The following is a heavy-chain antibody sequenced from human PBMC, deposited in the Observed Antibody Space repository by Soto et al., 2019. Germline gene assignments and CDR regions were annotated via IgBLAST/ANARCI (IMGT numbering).Heavy chain of an antibody. V-gene: IGHV3-9*01. D-gene: IGHD2-15*01. CDR3: AKDLGYCSGGSCYDRRGYGMDV. CDR1: GFTFDDYA. J-gene: IGHJ6*02. Sequence: GGSLRLSCAASGFTFDDYAMHWVRQAPGKGLEWVSGISWNSGSIGYADSVKGRFTISRDNAKNSLYLQMNSLRAEDTALYYCAKDLGYCSGGSCYDRRGYGMDVWGQGTTVTVSS. CDR2: ISWNSGSI.